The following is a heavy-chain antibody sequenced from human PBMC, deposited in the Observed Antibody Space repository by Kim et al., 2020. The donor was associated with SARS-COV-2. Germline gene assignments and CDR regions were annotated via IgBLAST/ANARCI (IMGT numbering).Heavy chain of an antibody. CDR1: GGSISSGGHY. CDR3: ARARITMILVVKSFDY. V-gene: IGHV4-31*03. D-gene: IGHD3-22*01. J-gene: IGHJ4*02. Sequence: SETLSLTCTVSGGSISSGGHYWSWIRQHPGKGLEWIGYIYYSWSTYYNPSLKSRVTISVDTSKNQFSLKLITVTAADTAVYYCARARITMILVVKSFDYWGQGTLVTVSS. CDR2: IYYSWST.